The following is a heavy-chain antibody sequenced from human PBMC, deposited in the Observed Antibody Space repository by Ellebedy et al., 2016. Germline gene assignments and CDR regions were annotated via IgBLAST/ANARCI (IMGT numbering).Heavy chain of an antibody. J-gene: IGHJ5*02. CDR2: MSYDGNDK. V-gene: IGHV3-30*04. D-gene: IGHD5-18*01. CDR3: ARDDGYSYERPFDP. CDR1: GFTFRSYA. Sequence: GESLKISXAASGFTFRSYAMHWVRQAPGKGLEWVAVMSYDGNDKFYADSVKGRFTISRDNSKNRLFLQMNSLRAEDTAVYYCARDDGYSYERPFDPWGQGTLVTVSS.